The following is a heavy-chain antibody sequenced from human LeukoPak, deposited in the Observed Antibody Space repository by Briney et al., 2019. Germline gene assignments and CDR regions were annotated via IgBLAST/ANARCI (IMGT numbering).Heavy chain of an antibody. CDR1: GYTFTSYY. CDR2: INPSGGST. V-gene: IGHV1-46*01. CDR3: AREGYDYVWGSYSTSSLIVDY. D-gene: IGHD3-16*01. Sequence: ASVKVSCKASGYTFTSYYMHWVRQAPGQGLEWMGIINPSGGSTSYAQEFHGRVTMTRDTSTSTVYMELSSLRSEDTAVYYCAREGYDYVWGSYSTSSLIVDYWGQGTLVTVSS. J-gene: IGHJ4*02.